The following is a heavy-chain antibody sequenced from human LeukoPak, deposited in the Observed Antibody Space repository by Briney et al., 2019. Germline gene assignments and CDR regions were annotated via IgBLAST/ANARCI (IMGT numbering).Heavy chain of an antibody. Sequence: ASVKVSCKASGYTFTSYYMHWVRQAPGQGLEWMGLINPSGSSTSYAQKFQGRVTMTRDTSTSTVYMELSSLRSEDTAVYYCARVGLVGATGDYWGQGTLVTVSS. D-gene: IGHD1-26*01. J-gene: IGHJ4*02. CDR2: INPSGSST. CDR1: GYTFTSYY. V-gene: IGHV1-46*01. CDR3: ARVGLVGATGDY.